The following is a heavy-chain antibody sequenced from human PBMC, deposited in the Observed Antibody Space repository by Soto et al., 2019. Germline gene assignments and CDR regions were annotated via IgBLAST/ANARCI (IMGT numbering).Heavy chain of an antibody. CDR3: AREVASYDRSGFFDY. D-gene: IGHD3-22*01. Sequence: PGGSLRLSCAGSGFTFSNSAFHWVRQAPGKGLGWVALISYDGNNKYYADSVKGRFTISGDNSKDTLYLQMNSLRADDTAVYYCAREVASYDRSGFFDYWGQGTLVTVSS. CDR1: GFTFSNSA. V-gene: IGHV3-30-3*01. CDR2: ISYDGNNK. J-gene: IGHJ4*02.